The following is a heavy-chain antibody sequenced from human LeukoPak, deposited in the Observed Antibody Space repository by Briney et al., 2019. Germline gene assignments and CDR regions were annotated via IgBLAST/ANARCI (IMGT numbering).Heavy chain of an antibody. CDR1: GGSFSGYY. Sequence: PSETLSLTCAVYGGSFSGYYWSWIRQPPGKELEWIGEITHGGSTNYNPSLKGRVTISVDTSKNQFSLELNSVTAADTDVYYCARGGGQSSSWYFDYWGQGTLVTVSS. D-gene: IGHD6-13*01. V-gene: IGHV4-34*01. J-gene: IGHJ4*02. CDR2: ITHGGST. CDR3: ARGGGQSSSWYFDY.